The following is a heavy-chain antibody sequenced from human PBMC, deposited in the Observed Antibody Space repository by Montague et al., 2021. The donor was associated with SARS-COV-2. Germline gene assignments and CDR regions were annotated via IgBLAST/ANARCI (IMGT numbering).Heavy chain of an antibody. J-gene: IGHJ3*01. V-gene: IGHV4-59*01. D-gene: IGHD5-18*01. CDR1: GGSISSYC. CDR2: IYYSGST. CDR3: ARGSYGPDAFDL. Sequence: SETLSLTCTVSGGSISSYCWSWIRQPPGKGLEWIGYIYYSGSTNYNPSLKSRVTISLDTSKNQFSLKLNSVTAADTAVYYCARGSYGPDAFDLWGQGAMVTVSS.